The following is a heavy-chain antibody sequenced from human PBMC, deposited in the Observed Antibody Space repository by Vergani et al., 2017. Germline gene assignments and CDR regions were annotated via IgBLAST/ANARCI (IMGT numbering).Heavy chain of an antibody. CDR3: ARAPKGYSYGFPWYFDY. CDR2: IYSGGST. V-gene: IGHV3-66*01. Sequence: EVQLLESGGGLVQPGGSLRLSCAASGFTVSSNYMSWVRQAPGKGLEWVSVIYSGGSTYYADSVKGRFTISRDNSKNTLYLQMNSLRAEDTAVYYCARAPKGYSYGFPWYFDYWGQGTLVTVSS. J-gene: IGHJ4*02. CDR1: GFTVSSNY. D-gene: IGHD5-18*01.